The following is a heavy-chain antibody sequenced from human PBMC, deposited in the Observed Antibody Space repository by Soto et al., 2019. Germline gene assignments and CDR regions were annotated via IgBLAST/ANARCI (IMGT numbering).Heavy chain of an antibody. Sequence: SVKVSCKASGGTFSSYAISWVRQAPGQGLEWMGGIIPTFGTANYAQKFQGRVTITADESTSTAYMELSSLRSEDTAVYYCARSPGDYYYFDYWGQGTLVTVSS. CDR1: GGTFSSYA. CDR2: IIPTFGTA. V-gene: IGHV1-69*13. CDR3: ARSPGDYYYFDY. J-gene: IGHJ4*02. D-gene: IGHD4-17*01.